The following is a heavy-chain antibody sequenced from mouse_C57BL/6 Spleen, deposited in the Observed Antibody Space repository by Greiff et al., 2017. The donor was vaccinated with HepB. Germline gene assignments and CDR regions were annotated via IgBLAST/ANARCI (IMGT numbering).Heavy chain of an antibody. J-gene: IGHJ4*01. CDR1: GYTFTNYW. D-gene: IGHD1-1*01. V-gene: IGHV1-63*01. CDR3: ARGSSYDAMDY. Sequence: VQLQQSGAELVRPGTSVKMSCKASGYTFTNYWIGWAKQRPGHGLEWIGDIYPGGGYTNYNEKFKGKATLTAEKSSSTAYMQFSSLTSEDSAIYYCARGSSYDAMDYWGQGTSVTVSS. CDR2: IYPGGGYT.